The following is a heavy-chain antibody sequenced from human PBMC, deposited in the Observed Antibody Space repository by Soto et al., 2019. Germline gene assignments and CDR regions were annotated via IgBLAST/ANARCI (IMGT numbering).Heavy chain of an antibody. J-gene: IGHJ5*02. CDR2: INNVGSSR. Sequence: EMQLVEAGGGLVQPGGSLRLSCEASGFTFSNSWMHWVRQAPGKGLVWVSRINNVGSSRNYADFVKGRFTISRDNAKNTLYLEMNSLRGDDTAVYFCASGGSGTYGRFYPLGPGTLVIVSS. V-gene: IGHV3-74*01. CDR1: GFTFSNSW. CDR3: ASGGSGTYGRFYP. D-gene: IGHD2-15*01.